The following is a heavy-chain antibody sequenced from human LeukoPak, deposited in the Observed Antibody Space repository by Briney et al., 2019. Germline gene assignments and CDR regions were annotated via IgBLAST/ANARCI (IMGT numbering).Heavy chain of an antibody. CDR1: GFTFSNYW. D-gene: IGHD1-26*01. CDR3: ARDKIVGATHFDY. V-gene: IGHV3-7*01. Sequence: GGSLRLSCAASGFTFSNYWMSWVRQAPGKGLEWVANMKQNGSETYYVDSVKGRFTISRDNAKNSLYLQMNSLRAEDTAVYYCARDKIVGATHFDYWGQGALVTVSS. CDR2: MKQNGSET. J-gene: IGHJ4*02.